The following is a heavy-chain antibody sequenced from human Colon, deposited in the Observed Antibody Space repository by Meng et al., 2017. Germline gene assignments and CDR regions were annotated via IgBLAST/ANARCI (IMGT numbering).Heavy chain of an antibody. CDR1: GDSIRSSNW. V-gene: IGHV4-4*02. D-gene: IGHD6-19*01. Sequence: QVQLQESGPRLVKPSGTLSLACAVSGDSIRSSNWWSWVRQSPGRGLEWIGEIYHTGNTSYNPSLKSRLTISVDTSKNQFSLNLSSVTAADTALYYCARSVRLGVAGKSGAYWGQGTLVTVSS. J-gene: IGHJ4*02. CDR3: ARSVRLGVAGKSGAY. CDR2: IYHTGNT.